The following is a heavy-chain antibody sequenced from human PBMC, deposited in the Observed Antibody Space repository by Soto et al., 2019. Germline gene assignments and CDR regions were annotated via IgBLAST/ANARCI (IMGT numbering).Heavy chain of an antibody. CDR3: ARLLGFGDDF. D-gene: IGHD3-10*01. Sequence: PSETLSLTCTVSGGSVTSGRYYWTWIRQPPGKGLEWIGNMYSSGSTSYDPSLKSRVTISVDTSTNQFSLALISVTAADTAVYYCARLLGFGDDFWGQGTLVTVSS. J-gene: IGHJ4*02. V-gene: IGHV4-61*01. CDR1: GGSVTSGRYY. CDR2: MYSSGST.